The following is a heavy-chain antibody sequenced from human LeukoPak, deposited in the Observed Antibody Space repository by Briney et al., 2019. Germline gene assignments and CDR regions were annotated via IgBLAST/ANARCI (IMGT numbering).Heavy chain of an antibody. J-gene: IGHJ4*02. CDR3: ARGRGSYFDS. Sequence: SGGSLRLSCAASGFTFSSYWMHWVRQAPGRGPVWVSRINSDGKSTDYADYVKGRFTISRDNAKNTLYLEMNNLRADDTAVYYGARGRGSYFDSWGQETLVSVSS. CDR1: GFTFSSYW. CDR2: INSDGKST. V-gene: IGHV3-74*01. D-gene: IGHD3-16*01.